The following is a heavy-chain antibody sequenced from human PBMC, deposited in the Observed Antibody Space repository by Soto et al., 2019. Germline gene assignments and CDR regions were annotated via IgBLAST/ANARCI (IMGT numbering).Heavy chain of an antibody. CDR1: GFTLSSYG. CDR3: AEWLLLDA. D-gene: IGHD6-19*01. Sequence: GGSLRLSCAASGFTLSSYGMHWVRQAPDKGLEWVAVISFDGSNKYYADSVKGRFTISRDNSKNTLYLQMNSLRAEDTPVYFCAEWLLLDAWGQGTLVTVSS. CDR2: ISFDGSNK. J-gene: IGHJ5*02. V-gene: IGHV3-30*03.